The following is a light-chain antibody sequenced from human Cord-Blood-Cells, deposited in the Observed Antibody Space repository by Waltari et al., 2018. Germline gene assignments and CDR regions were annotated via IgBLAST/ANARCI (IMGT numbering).Light chain of an antibody. V-gene: IGKV3-11*01. Sequence: EIVLPQSPATLSLSPGEIANLSCRASQSVSSYLAWYQQKPGQAPRLLIYDASNRATGIPARFSCSGSGTDFTLTISSLEPEDFAVYYCQQRSNWPLTFGGGTKVEIK. CDR2: DAS. CDR3: QQRSNWPLT. J-gene: IGKJ4*01. CDR1: QSVSSY.